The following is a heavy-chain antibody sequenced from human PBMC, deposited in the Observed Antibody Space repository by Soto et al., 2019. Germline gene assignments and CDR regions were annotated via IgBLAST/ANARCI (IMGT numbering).Heavy chain of an antibody. CDR2: ISYDGSNK. CDR1: GFTFSSYG. D-gene: IGHD4-17*01. V-gene: IGHV3-30*18. J-gene: IGHJ4*02. CDR3: AKGHYGDYVIDY. Sequence: GGSLRLSCAASGFTFSSYGMHWVRQAPGKGLEWVAVISYDGSNKYYADSVKGRFTISRDNSKNTLYLQMNSLRAEDTAVYYCAKGHYGDYVIDYWGQGTLVTVSS.